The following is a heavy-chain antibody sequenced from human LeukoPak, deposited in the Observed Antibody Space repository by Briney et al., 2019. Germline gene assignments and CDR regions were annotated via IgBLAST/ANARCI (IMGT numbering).Heavy chain of an antibody. V-gene: IGHV3-53*04. CDR1: GFTASSNY. CDR3: ARLTAMVTRYGMDV. J-gene: IGHJ6*02. CDR2: IYSDDRT. D-gene: IGHD5-18*01. Sequence: GGSLRLSCAASGFTASSNYMSWVRQAPGKGLEWVSVIYSDDRTYYADSVKGRFTISRHTSKKTLYLQMNSLRAEDTAVYYCARLTAMVTRYGMDVWGQGTTVTVSS.